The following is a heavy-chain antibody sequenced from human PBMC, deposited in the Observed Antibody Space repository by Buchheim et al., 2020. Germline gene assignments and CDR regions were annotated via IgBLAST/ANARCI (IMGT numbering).Heavy chain of an antibody. CDR2: IWYDGSNK. CDR3: ARARYCSGGSCYSRNWFDP. V-gene: IGHV3-33*01. D-gene: IGHD2-15*01. CDR1: GFTFSSYG. Sequence: VQLVESGGGVVQPGRSLRLSCAASGFTFSSYGMHWVRQAPGKGLEWVAVIWYDGSNKYYADSVKGRFTISRDNSKNTLYLQMNSLRAEDTAVYYCARARYCSGGSCYSRNWFDPWGQGTL. J-gene: IGHJ5*02.